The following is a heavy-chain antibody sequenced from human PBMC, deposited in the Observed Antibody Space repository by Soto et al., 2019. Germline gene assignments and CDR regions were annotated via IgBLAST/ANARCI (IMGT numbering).Heavy chain of an antibody. Sequence: PSETLSLTCTVSGGSTSSYYWSWIRQPPGKGLEWVWYIYYSGSTNYNPSLKSQVTLAVDTAKNHFSLKLSSVTAADAAVYYCSREGITMVRGVTFNWFDPWGQGTLVTVSS. J-gene: IGHJ5*02. V-gene: IGHV4-59*01. CDR3: SREGITMVRGVTFNWFDP. CDR2: IYYSGST. CDR1: GGSTSSYY. D-gene: IGHD3-10*01.